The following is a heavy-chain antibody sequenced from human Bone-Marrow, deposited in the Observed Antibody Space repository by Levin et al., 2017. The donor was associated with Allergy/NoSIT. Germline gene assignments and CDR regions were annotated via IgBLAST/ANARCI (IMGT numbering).Heavy chain of an antibody. D-gene: IGHD4-17*01. J-gene: IGHJ6*02. CDR1: GFTFSSYE. Sequence: GGSLRLSCAASGFTFSSYEMNWVRQAPGKGLEWVSYISSSGSTIYYADSVKGRFTISRDNAKNSLYLQMNSLRAEDTAVYYCARDSAQTDDYVNPRTNYYYGMDVWGQGTTVTVSS. CDR3: ARDSAQTDDYVNPRTNYYYGMDV. CDR2: ISSSGSTI. V-gene: IGHV3-48*03.